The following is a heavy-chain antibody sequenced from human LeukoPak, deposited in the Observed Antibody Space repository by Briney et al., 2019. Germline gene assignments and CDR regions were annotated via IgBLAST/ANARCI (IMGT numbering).Heavy chain of an antibody. CDR3: ARPSSITIFGVVGAPGWFDP. V-gene: IGHV1-18*01. J-gene: IGHJ5*02. Sequence: GASVKVSCKASGYTFTSYGISWVRQAPGQGLEWMGWISAYNGNTNYAQKLQGRVTMTTDTSTSTAYMELRSLRSDDTAVYYCARPSSITIFGVVGAPGWFDPWGQGTLATVSS. D-gene: IGHD3-3*01. CDR1: GYTFTSYG. CDR2: ISAYNGNT.